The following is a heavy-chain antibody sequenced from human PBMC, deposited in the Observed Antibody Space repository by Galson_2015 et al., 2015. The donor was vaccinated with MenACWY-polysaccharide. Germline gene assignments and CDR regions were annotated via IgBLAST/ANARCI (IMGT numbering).Heavy chain of an antibody. J-gene: IGHJ4*02. CDR3: AKAVVATALLDY. Sequence: GGKRYYADAVKGRFTISRDNSKNTLYLQMNSLRAEDTAIYYCAKAVVATALLDYWGQGTLVTVSS. D-gene: IGHD2-21*02. CDR2: GGKR. V-gene: IGHV3-23*01.